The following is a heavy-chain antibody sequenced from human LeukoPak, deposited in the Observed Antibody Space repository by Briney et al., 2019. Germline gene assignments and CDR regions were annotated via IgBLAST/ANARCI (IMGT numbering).Heavy chain of an antibody. CDR3: ARLAYSSSYATPNWFDP. CDR2: LYPIDFDK. D-gene: IGHD6-13*01. Sequence: GESLKISCKATGYKFTSYWIAWVRQMPGHGLEWMGSLYPIDFDKTYSPSFEGQVTMSADRSISTAYLQWSTLKASDTAMYYCARLAYSSSYATPNWFDPWGQGTLVTVSS. V-gene: IGHV5-51*01. CDR1: GYKFTSYW. J-gene: IGHJ5*02.